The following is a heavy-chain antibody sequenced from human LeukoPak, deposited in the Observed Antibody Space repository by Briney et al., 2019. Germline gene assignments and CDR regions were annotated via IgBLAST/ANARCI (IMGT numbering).Heavy chain of an antibody. J-gene: IGHJ4*02. CDR3: ARFAKTYSGFDY. CDR1: GYTFTIYG. V-gene: IGHV1-18*01. D-gene: IGHD2-21*01. Sequence: GASVKVSCKASGYTFTIYGTTWVRQAPGQGPEWMGWISAYNGNTNYAQKLQGRVTMTTDTSTSTAYMELRSLRSDDTAVYYCARFAKTYSGFDYWGQGTLVTVSS. CDR2: ISAYNGNT.